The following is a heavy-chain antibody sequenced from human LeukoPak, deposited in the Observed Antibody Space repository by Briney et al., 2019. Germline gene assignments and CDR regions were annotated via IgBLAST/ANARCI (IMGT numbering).Heavy chain of an antibody. CDR3: AGLSINWNALGY. J-gene: IGHJ4*02. CDR1: GGSISSYY. V-gene: IGHV4-4*07. D-gene: IGHD1-1*01. Sequence: SETLSLTCTVSGGSISSYYWSWIRQPAGKGLEWIGRIYSSGSTNYNPSLKSRVTMSVDTSKNQFSLKLNSVTAADTAVYYCAGLSINWNALGYWGQGTLVTVSS. CDR2: IYSSGST.